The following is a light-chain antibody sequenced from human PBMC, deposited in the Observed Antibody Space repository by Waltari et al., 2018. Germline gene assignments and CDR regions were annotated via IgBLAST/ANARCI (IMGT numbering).Light chain of an antibody. V-gene: IGLV2-14*03. Sequence: QSALTQPASAPGSPGQSITIPCTGTSSHIDSYNLLSGYQKHPGKAPKFMIYDVNNRPSGLSSLFSGSKSGNTASLTISGLQAEDEADYYCSTYTTGSTRYVFGSGTKVTVL. CDR3: STYTTGSTRYV. J-gene: IGLJ1*01. CDR2: DVN. CDR1: SSHIDSYNL.